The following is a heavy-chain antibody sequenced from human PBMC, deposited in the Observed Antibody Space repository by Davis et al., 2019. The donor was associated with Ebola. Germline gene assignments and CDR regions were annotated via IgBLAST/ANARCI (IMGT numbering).Heavy chain of an antibody. CDR2: ISGGYT. V-gene: IGHV3-21*05. J-gene: IGHJ4*02. CDR1: GFSFTSYS. D-gene: IGHD3-22*01. Sequence: PGGSLRLSCAASGFSFTSYSMNWVRQAPGKGLEWVAYISGGYTYYAESVKGRFTISRDSAKDSLYLQMNSLRAEDTAVYYCARDLRGYYPGYWGQGTLVTVSS. CDR3: ARDLRGYYPGY.